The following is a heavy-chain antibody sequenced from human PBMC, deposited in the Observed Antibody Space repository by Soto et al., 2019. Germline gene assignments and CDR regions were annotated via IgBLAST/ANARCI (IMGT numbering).Heavy chain of an antibody. J-gene: IGHJ4*02. V-gene: IGHV1-69*13. CDR3: ATGLTFYKPLDY. CDR1: GGTFSSYA. D-gene: IGHD1-1*01. Sequence: ASVKVSCKASGGTFSSYAISWVRQAPGQGLEWMGGIIPIFGTANYAQKFQGRVTITADESTSTAYMELSSLRSEDTAVYYCATGLTFYKPLDYWGQGTLVTVSS. CDR2: IIPIFGTA.